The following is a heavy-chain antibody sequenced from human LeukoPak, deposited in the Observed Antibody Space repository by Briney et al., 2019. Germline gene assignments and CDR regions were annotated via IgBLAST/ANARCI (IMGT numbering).Heavy chain of an antibody. J-gene: IGHJ6*03. Sequence: GGSLRLSCAASGFSLSRYWMHWVRQAPGTGLVCVSCIDNDGTDTNYADSVRGRFTVSRDNAKNTLYLQMNGLRAEDTAVYYCTRGGFDHNMDVWGKGTTVT. CDR2: IDNDGTDT. CDR1: GFSLSRYW. D-gene: IGHD3-9*01. CDR3: TRGGFDHNMDV. V-gene: IGHV3-74*01.